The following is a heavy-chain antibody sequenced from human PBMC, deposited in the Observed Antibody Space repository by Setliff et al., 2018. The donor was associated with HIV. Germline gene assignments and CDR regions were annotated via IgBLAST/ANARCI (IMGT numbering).Heavy chain of an antibody. V-gene: IGHV1-2*02. CDR1: GYTFTAYY. J-gene: IGHJ6*03. CDR2: INPNSGGT. D-gene: IGHD1-26*01. CDR3: ARGSGSYSLRSMDV. Sequence: ASVKVSCKASGYTFTAYYLHWVRQAPGQGLEWMGWINPNSGGTDYAQKFRGRVTMIRDTSISTAYMGLSRLTSDDTAVYYCARGSGSYSLRSMDVWGKGTTVTVSS.